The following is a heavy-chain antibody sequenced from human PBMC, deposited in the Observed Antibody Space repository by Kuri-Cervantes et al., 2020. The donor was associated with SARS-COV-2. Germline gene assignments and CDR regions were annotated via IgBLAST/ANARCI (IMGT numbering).Heavy chain of an antibody. J-gene: IGHJ4*01. V-gene: IGHV3-21*01. CDR3: ARETAIFGVVTSVYFDY. CDR2: ISSSSSYI. CDR1: GFTFSSYA. D-gene: IGHD3-3*01. Sequence: GESLKISCAASGFTFSSYAMHWARQAPGKGLEWVSSISSSSSYIYCADSVKGRFTISRDNAKNSLYLQMNSLRAEDTAVYYCARETAIFGVVTSVYFDYWGQGTLVTGS.